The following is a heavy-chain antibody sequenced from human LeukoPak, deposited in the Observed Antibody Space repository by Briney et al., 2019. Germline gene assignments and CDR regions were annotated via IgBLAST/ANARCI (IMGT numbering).Heavy chain of an antibody. Sequence: PGGSLRLSCAASGFTFSSYWMSWVRQAPGKGLEWVANIKQDGSEKYYVDSVKGRFTISRDNAKNSLYLQMNSLRAEDTAVYYCARRERFGELWEYFDYWGQGTLVTVSS. V-gene: IGHV3-7*03. CDR2: IKQDGSEK. D-gene: IGHD3-10*01. J-gene: IGHJ4*02. CDR3: ARRERFGELWEYFDY. CDR1: GFTFSSYW.